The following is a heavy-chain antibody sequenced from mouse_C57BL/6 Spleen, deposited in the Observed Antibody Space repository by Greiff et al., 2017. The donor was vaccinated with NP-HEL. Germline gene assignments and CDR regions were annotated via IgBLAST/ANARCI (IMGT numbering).Heavy chain of an antibody. Sequence: DVKLVESGGGLVKPGGSLKLSCAASGFTFSSYAMSWVRQTPEKRLEWVATISDGGSYTYYPDNVKGRFTISRDNAKNNLYLQMSHLKSEDTAMYYCAVDSSGYEALAYWGQGTLVTVSA. V-gene: IGHV5-4*03. J-gene: IGHJ3*01. CDR2: ISDGGSYT. CDR1: GFTFSSYA. D-gene: IGHD3-2*02. CDR3: AVDSSGYEALAY.